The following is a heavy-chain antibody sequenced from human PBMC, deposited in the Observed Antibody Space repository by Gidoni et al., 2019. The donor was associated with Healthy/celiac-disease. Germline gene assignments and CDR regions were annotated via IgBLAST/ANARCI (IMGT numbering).Heavy chain of an antibody. CDR3: ARDGNDFWSGYRFYYFDY. CDR1: GFTFRTST. V-gene: IGHV3-21*01. D-gene: IGHD3-3*01. J-gene: IGHJ4*02. Sequence: DVQLVEPAGGLVKPGWSLRLSCAASGFTFRTSTMNWVRQAPGKGLEWVSSITSSSSYIYYANSVKGRFTISRDNAKNSLYLQMNSLRAEDTAVYYCARDGNDFWSGYRFYYFDYWGQGTLVTVSS. CDR2: ITSSSSYI.